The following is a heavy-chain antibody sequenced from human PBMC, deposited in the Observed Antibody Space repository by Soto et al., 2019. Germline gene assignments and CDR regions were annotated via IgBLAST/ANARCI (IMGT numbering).Heavy chain of an antibody. V-gene: IGHV4-30-4*02. CDR1: GDSITSSNHY. D-gene: IGHD3-16*01. Sequence: PSETLSLTCTVSGDSITSSNHYWNWIRQPPGKGPEWIGYIFSSGNTYNNPSLNTRATLSVDTFKNQFSLTLTSVTAADTAVYYCARAKMGELLLLDFWGQGILVTVSS. J-gene: IGHJ4*02. CDR2: IFSSGNT. CDR3: ARAKMGELLLLDF.